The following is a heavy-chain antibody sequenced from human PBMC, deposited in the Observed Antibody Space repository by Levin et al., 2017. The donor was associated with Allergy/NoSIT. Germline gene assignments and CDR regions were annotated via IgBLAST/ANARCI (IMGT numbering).Heavy chain of an antibody. Sequence: SCVASGFTFSTHGMHWVRQAPGEGPEWLAVISYDGTYQFFRDSVNGRFTISRDNSKNTLFLQMSRLRPEDTAVYYCAKSRDDSSGHYFSEIDFWGQGTLVTVSS. J-gene: IGHJ4*02. CDR2: ISYDGTYQ. CDR1: GFTFSTHG. D-gene: IGHD3-22*01. CDR3: AKSRDDSSGHYFSEIDF. V-gene: IGHV3-30*18.